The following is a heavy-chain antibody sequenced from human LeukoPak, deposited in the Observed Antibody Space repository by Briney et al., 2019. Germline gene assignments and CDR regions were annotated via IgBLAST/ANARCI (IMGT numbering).Heavy chain of an antibody. CDR1: GFTFSTYS. Sequence: GGSLRLSCAASGFTFSTYSLNWVRQAPGKGLEWVSSISSSSNYIYYADSVKGQFTISRDNAKNSLYLQMNSLRAEDTAVYYCARDKVNTGLDAFDIWGQGTMVTVSS. CDR3: ARDKVNTGLDAFDI. D-gene: IGHD5-18*01. CDR2: ISSSSNYI. V-gene: IGHV3-21*01. J-gene: IGHJ3*02.